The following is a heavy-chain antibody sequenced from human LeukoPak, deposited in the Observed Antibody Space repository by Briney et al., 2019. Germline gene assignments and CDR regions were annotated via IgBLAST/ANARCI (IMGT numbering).Heavy chain of an antibody. Sequence: GASVKVSCKASGYTFTSYYMHWVRQAPGQELEWMGWINPNSGGTNYAQKFQGRVTMTRDTSISTAYMELSRLRSDDTAVYYCAIANYDILTGYYYLDYWGQGTLVTVSS. CDR3: AIANYDILTGYYYLDY. J-gene: IGHJ4*02. CDR1: GYTFTSYY. V-gene: IGHV1-2*02. D-gene: IGHD3-9*01. CDR2: INPNSGGT.